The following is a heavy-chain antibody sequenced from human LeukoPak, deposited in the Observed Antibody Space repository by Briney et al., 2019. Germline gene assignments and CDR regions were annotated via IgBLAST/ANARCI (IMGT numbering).Heavy chain of an antibody. Sequence: ASVKVSCKACGYTFTSYYMYWVRQAPGQGLEWMGIINPSGGSTSYAQKFQGRVTMTRDMSTSTVYMELSSLRSEDTAVYYCARDYGGNPSLFDYWGRGTLVAVSS. J-gene: IGHJ4*02. CDR1: GYTFTSYY. V-gene: IGHV1-46*01. D-gene: IGHD4-23*01. CDR3: ARDYGGNPSLFDY. CDR2: INPSGGST.